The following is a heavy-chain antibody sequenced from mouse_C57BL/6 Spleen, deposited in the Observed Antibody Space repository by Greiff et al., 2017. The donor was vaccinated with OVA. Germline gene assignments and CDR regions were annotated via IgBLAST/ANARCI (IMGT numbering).Heavy chain of an antibody. CDR3: TREGTMDPYYFDY. CDR2: IDPETGGT. D-gene: IGHD1-1*02. CDR1: GYTFTDYE. V-gene: IGHV1-15*01. J-gene: IGHJ2*01. Sequence: VKLMESGAELVRPGASVTLSCKASGYTFTDYEMHWVKQTPVHGLEWIGAIDPETGGTAYNQKFKGKAILTADKSSSTAYMELRSLTSEDSAVYYCTREGTMDPYYFDYWGQGTTLTVSS.